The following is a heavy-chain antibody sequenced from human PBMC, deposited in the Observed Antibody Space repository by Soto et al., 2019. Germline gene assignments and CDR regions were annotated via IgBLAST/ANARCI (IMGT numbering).Heavy chain of an antibody. CDR2: IYSGGST. D-gene: IGHD6-19*01. V-gene: IGHV3-53*01. Sequence: PXGSLRLSCAASGFTVSSNCMSWVRQAPGKGLEWVSVIYSGGSTYYADSVKGRFTISRDNSKNTLYLQMNSLRAEDTAVYYCARDRLIAVAGMSRYYYYYGMDVWGQGTTVTVSS. J-gene: IGHJ6*02. CDR3: ARDRLIAVAGMSRYYYYYGMDV. CDR1: GFTVSSNC.